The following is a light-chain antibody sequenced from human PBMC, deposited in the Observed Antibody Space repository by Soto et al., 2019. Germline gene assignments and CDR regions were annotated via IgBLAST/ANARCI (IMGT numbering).Light chain of an antibody. Sequence: QSVLTQPPSASGTPGQRVTISCSGSNSNIGSNTVNWYQQLPGTAPKLLIYYDNLRPSGVPDRISGSKSGTSASLAISGLQSDDEADYYCAAWDDSLSGVVFGGGTKLTVL. CDR1: NSNIGSNT. CDR2: YDN. J-gene: IGLJ3*02. V-gene: IGLV1-44*01. CDR3: AAWDDSLSGVV.